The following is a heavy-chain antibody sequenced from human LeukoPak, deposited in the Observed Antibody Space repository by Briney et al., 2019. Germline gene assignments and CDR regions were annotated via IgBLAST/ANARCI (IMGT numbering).Heavy chain of an antibody. CDR3: ARDAAMYSSGWYFDY. V-gene: IGHV1-46*01. D-gene: IGHD6-19*01. Sequence: ASVKVSCKASGYTFTSYYMHWVRQAPGQGLEWMGIINPSGGSTSYAQKFQGGVTMTRDTSTSTVYMELSSLRSEDTAVYYCARDAAMYSSGWYFDYWGQGTLVTVSS. J-gene: IGHJ4*02. CDR1: GYTFTSYY. CDR2: INPSGGST.